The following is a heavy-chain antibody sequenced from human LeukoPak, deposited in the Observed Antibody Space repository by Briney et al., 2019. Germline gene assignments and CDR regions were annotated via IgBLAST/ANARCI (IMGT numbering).Heavy chain of an antibody. J-gene: IGHJ4*02. Sequence: GGSLRLSCAASGFSFSGYHMNWVRQAPGKGLEWVSSISSSSNYIYYADSVKGRFTISRDNAKNSVDLQMNSLRAEDTAVYYCARGLCGGDCYDYWGQGTLVTVSS. CDR3: ARGLCGGDCYDY. D-gene: IGHD2-21*01. CDR1: GFSFSGYH. CDR2: ISSSSNYI. V-gene: IGHV3-21*01.